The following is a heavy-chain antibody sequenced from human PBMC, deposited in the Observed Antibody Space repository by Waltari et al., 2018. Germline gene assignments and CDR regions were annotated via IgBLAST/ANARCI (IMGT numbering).Heavy chain of an antibody. D-gene: IGHD3-22*01. CDR3: ARDEYDSSGYYVDAFDI. J-gene: IGHJ3*02. Sequence: QVQLVQSGAEVKKPGASVKVSCKASGYTFTSSGISWVRQAPGQGLEWMGWISAYNGNTNYAQKLQGRVTMTTDTSTSTAYMELRSLRSDDTAVYYCARDEYDSSGYYVDAFDIWGQGTMVTVSS. CDR2: ISAYNGNT. V-gene: IGHV1-18*04. CDR1: GYTFTSSG.